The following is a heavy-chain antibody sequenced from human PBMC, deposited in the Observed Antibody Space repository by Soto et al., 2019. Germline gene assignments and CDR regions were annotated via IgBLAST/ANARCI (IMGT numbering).Heavy chain of an antibody. CDR3: ARDPVGYSSSSADY. J-gene: IGHJ4*02. V-gene: IGHV4-38-2*02. CDR1: GYSISSGYY. D-gene: IGHD6-6*01. Sequence: KPSETLSLTCAVSGYSISSGYYWGWIRQPPGKGLEWIGSIYHSGSTYYNPSLKSRVTISVDTSKNQFSLKLSSVTAADTAGYYCARDPVGYSSSSADYWGQGTLVTVSS. CDR2: IYHSGST.